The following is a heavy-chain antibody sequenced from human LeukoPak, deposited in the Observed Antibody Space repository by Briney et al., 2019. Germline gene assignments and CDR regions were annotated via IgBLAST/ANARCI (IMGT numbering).Heavy chain of an antibody. CDR2: TSSDLNVK. CDR3: ARDRRSSGYYEATLDY. V-gene: IGHV3-30-3*01. D-gene: IGHD3-22*01. Sequence: GGSLRLSCAASGFTFRNYVIHWVRQAPGKGLEWVAVTSSDLNVKLYADSVKGRFTISRDNSKNTLYLQMNSLRAEDTAVYYCARDRRSSGYYEATLDYWGQGTLVTVSS. CDR1: GFTFRNYV. J-gene: IGHJ4*02.